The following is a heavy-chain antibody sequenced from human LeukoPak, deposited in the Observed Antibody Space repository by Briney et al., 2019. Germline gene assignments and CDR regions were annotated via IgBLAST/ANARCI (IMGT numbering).Heavy chain of an antibody. V-gene: IGHV3-30*18. CDR2: ISYDGSNK. Sequence: GGSLRLSCAASGFTFSSYGMHWVRQAPGKGLEWVAVISYDGSNKYYADSVKGRFTISRDNSKNTLYLQMNSLRAEDTAVYHCAKGPDSGPWGQGTLVTVSS. D-gene: IGHD1-26*01. CDR3: AKGPDSGP. J-gene: IGHJ5*02. CDR1: GFTFSSYG.